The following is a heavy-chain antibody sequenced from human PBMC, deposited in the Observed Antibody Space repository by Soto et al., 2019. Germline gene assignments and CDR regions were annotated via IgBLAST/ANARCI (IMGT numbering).Heavy chain of an antibody. CDR3: AKSGSGSYLVTYYYYGMGV. D-gene: IGHD3-10*01. CDR2: ISGSGGST. Sequence: GGSLRLSCAASGFTFSSYAMSWVRQAPGKGLEWVSAISGSGGSTYYADSVKGRFTISRDNSKNTLYLQMNSLRAEDTAVYYCAKSGSGSYLVTYYYYGMGVWGQGTTVTVSS. J-gene: IGHJ6*02. V-gene: IGHV3-23*01. CDR1: GFTFSSYA.